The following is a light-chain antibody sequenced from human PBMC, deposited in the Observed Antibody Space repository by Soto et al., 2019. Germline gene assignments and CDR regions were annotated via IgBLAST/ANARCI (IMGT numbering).Light chain of an antibody. V-gene: IGKV3-20*01. Sequence: EIVLTQSPGTLSLSPGERATLSCRASQSVTSNYLAWYQQKPGQAPRLLIYGASTSAAGVPDKFRGSGSGTDFTLTITRLEPEDFAVYYCQQYGRSPLMYTFGQGTKLGVK. CDR3: QQYGRSPLMYT. CDR2: GAS. J-gene: IGKJ2*01. CDR1: QSVTSNY.